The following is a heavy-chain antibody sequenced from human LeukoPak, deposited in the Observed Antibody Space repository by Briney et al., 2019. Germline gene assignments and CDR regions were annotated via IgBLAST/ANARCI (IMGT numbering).Heavy chain of an antibody. Sequence: GGSLRLSCAASGFTFSDYYMSWIRQAPGKGLEWVSYISSSGSTTYYADSVKGRFTISRDNAKNSLYLQMNSLRAEDTAVYYCARGRSIVGAINGFWDYWGQGTLVTVSS. V-gene: IGHV3-11*01. D-gene: IGHD1-26*01. CDR3: ARGRSIVGAINGFWDY. J-gene: IGHJ4*02. CDR1: GFTFSDYY. CDR2: ISSSGSTT.